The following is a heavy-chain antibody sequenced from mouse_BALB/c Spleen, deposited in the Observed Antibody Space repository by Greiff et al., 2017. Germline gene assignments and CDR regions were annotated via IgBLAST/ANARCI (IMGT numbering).Heavy chain of an antibody. Sequence: QVQLQQSGAELVRPGASVTLSCKASGYTFTDYEMHWVKQTPVHGLEWIGAIDPETGGTAYNQKFKGKATLTADKSSSTAYMELRSLTSEDSAVYYCTDYYGSTSWFAYWGQGTLVTVSA. CDR3: TDYYGSTSWFAY. D-gene: IGHD1-1*01. CDR2: IDPETGGT. CDR1: GYTFTDYE. V-gene: IGHV1-15*01. J-gene: IGHJ3*01.